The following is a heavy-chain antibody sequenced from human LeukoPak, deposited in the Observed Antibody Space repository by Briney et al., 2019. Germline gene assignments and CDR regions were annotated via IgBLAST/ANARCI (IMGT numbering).Heavy chain of an antibody. CDR3: ARDYYDSRGGYYFDY. CDR1: GFTFSDYY. CDR2: ISSSSSYT. D-gene: IGHD3-22*01. J-gene: IGHJ4*02. Sequence: GGSLRLSCAASGFTFSDYYMSWIRQAPGKGLEWVSHISSSSSYTNYADSVKGRFTISRDNAKNSLYLQMNSLRAEDTAVYYCARDYYDSRGGYYFDYWGQGTLVTVSS. V-gene: IGHV3-11*06.